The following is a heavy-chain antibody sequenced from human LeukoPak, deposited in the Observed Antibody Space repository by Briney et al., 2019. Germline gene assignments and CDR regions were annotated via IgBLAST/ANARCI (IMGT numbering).Heavy chain of an antibody. CDR2: ISSGSSYI. V-gene: IGHV3-21*01. D-gene: IGHD3-10*01. J-gene: IGHJ4*02. CDR1: GFTHNSYN. Sequence: GGSLRLSCAASGFTHNSYNMNWVRQAPGKGLEWVSSISSGSSYIYYADSVKGRFTISRDNAKNSLYLQMNSLRAEDTGVYYCARDGMGFVDLDYWGQGTLVTVSS. CDR3: ARDGMGFVDLDY.